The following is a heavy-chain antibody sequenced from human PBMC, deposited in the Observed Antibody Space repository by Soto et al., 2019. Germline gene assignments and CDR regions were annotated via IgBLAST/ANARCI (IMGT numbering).Heavy chain of an antibody. J-gene: IGHJ4*02. Sequence: QVQLQESGPGLVKPSQTLSLTCTVSGGSISSGGYYWSWIRQHPGKGLGWIGYIYYSGSTYYNPSRKSGVTISVDTSKNQFSLKLSSVTAADTAVYYCARVGGVGYYDSSGHFDYWGQGTLVTVSS. CDR1: GGSISSGGYY. V-gene: IGHV4-31*03. CDR2: IYYSGST. D-gene: IGHD3-22*01. CDR3: ARVGGVGYYDSSGHFDY.